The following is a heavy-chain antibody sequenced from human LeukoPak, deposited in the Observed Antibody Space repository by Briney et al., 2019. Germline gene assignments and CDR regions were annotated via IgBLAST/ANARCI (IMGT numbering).Heavy chain of an antibody. Sequence: SGPTLVKPTQTLTLTCTFSGFPLSTRGVGVGWIRQPPGKALEWLALIYWDDDKRYSPSLKSRLTITKDTSKNQVVLTMTNMDPVDTATYYCAHSEVVPASGLLFDYWGQGTLVTVSS. J-gene: IGHJ4*02. CDR2: IYWDDDK. V-gene: IGHV2-5*02. CDR3: AHSEVVPASGLLFDY. CDR1: GFPLSTRGVG. D-gene: IGHD2-2*01.